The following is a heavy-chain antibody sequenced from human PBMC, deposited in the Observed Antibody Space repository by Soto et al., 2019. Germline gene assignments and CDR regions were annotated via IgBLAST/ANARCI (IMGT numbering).Heavy chain of an antibody. CDR3: AKDRGSSIVVVVAATGGFDY. D-gene: IGHD2-15*01. V-gene: IGHV3-23*01. Sequence: EVQLLESGGGLVQPGGSLRLSCAASGFTFSSYAMSWVRQAPGKGLEWVSAISGSGGSTYYADSVKGRFTISRDNSENTLYLQMNSLRAEDTAVYYCAKDRGSSIVVVVAATGGFDYWGQGTLVTVSS. J-gene: IGHJ4*02. CDR2: ISGSGGST. CDR1: GFTFSSYA.